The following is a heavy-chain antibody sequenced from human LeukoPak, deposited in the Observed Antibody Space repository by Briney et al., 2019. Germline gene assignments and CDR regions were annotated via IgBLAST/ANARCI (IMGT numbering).Heavy chain of an antibody. J-gene: IGHJ4*02. CDR3: ARDTPQHLKRFDY. V-gene: IGHV1-18*01. CDR2: MNTYSGNT. Sequence: ASVKVSCKASGYPLNRFGISWVRQAPGLGLEWVGWMNTYSGNTKLGENFQGRVTMTTDTSTSTVHMELASLRSDDTAAYFCARDTPQHLKRFDYWGQGTLVTVSS. CDR1: GYPLNRFG. D-gene: IGHD6-13*01.